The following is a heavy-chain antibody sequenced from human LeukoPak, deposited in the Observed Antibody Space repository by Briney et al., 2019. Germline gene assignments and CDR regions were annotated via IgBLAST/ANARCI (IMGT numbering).Heavy chain of an antibody. V-gene: IGHV3-23*01. J-gene: IGHJ4*02. CDR1: GFTFSRNA. Sequence: GGSLRLSCAASGFTFSRNAMSWVRRSPGKGLDWVSAISGSGTNTYYGDSVKGRFTISRDNSKNTLYLQMNSLRAEDTAVDYCAKPDDSSGYSAAFDYWGQGTLVTVSS. CDR2: ISGSGTNT. D-gene: IGHD3-22*01. CDR3: AKPDDSSGYSAAFDY.